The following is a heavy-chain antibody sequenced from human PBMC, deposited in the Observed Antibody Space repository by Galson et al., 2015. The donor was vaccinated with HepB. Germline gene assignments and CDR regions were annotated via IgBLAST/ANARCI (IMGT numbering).Heavy chain of an antibody. J-gene: IGHJ4*02. Sequence: SLRLSCAASGFTFSTYSMNWVRQAPGKGLEWVSYISSSSTIYYADSVKGRFTISRDNAKNSLYLQMNSLRDEDTAVYYCARDSFQWLAQNFDYWGQGTLVTVSS. V-gene: IGHV3-48*02. CDR3: ARDSFQWLAQNFDY. D-gene: IGHD6-19*01. CDR1: GFTFSTYS. CDR2: ISSSSTI.